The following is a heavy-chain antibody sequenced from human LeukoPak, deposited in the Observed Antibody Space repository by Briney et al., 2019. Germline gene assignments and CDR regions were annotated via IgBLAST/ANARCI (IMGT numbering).Heavy chain of an antibody. V-gene: IGHV4-34*01. Sequence: SETLSLTCAVYGGSFSGYYWSWIRQPPGKGLEWIGEINHSGSTNYNPSLKSRVTISVDTSKNQFSLKLSSVTAADTAVYYCARGRGYCSSTSCYRTPQPTLPFDYWGQGTLVTVSS. CDR1: GGSFSGYY. CDR3: ARGRGYCSSTSCYRTPQPTLPFDY. J-gene: IGHJ4*02. D-gene: IGHD2-2*02. CDR2: INHSGST.